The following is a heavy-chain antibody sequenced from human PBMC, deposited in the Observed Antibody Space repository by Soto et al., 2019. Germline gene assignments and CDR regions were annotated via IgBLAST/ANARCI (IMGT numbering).Heavy chain of an antibody. CDR2: INASNGNT. Sequence: ASVKVSCKASGYTFTSYAMHWVRQAPGQRLEWMGRINASNGNTNYSQKFQGRVTITTDKSTSTAYMELSSLRSEDTAVYYCASCSGGSCYNGMDVWGQGTTVTVSS. D-gene: IGHD2-15*01. CDR3: ASCSGGSCYNGMDV. CDR1: GYTFTSYA. J-gene: IGHJ6*02. V-gene: IGHV1-3*01.